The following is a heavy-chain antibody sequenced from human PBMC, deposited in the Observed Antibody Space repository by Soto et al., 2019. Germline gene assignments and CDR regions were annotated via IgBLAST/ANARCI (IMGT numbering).Heavy chain of an antibody. CDR1: GGSISSSNW. V-gene: IGHV4-4*02. J-gene: IGHJ6*02. CDR3: ARVSGSYYYGMDV. CDR2: IYHSGST. Sequence: QVQLQESGPGLVKPSGTLSLTCAVSGGSISSSNWWSWVRQPPGKGLEWIGEIYHSGSTNYNPSRKSRGTISVDKSKNQFSLKLSSVTAADTAVYYCARVSGSYYYGMDVWGQGTTVTVSS. D-gene: IGHD1-26*01.